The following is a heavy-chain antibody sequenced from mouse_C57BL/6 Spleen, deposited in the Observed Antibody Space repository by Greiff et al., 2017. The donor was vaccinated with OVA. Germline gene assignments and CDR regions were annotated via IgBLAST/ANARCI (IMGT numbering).Heavy chain of an antibody. J-gene: IGHJ4*01. CDR1: GYTFTSYW. Sequence: QVQLQQPGAELVMPGASVKLSCKASGYTFTSYWMHWVKQRPGQGLEWIGEIDPSDSYTNYNQKFKGKSTLTVDKSSSTAYMQLSSLTSEDSAVYYCASGGRSSYYAMDYWGQGTSVTVSS. V-gene: IGHV1-69*01. CDR2: IDPSDSYT. CDR3: ASGGRSSYYAMDY.